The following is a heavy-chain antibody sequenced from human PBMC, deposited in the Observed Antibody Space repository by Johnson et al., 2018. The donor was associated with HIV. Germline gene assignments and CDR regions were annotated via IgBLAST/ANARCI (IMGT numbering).Heavy chain of an antibody. D-gene: IGHD2-21*01. V-gene: IGHV3-20*04. J-gene: IGHJ3*02. CDR3: ARDGGETIVVVIAGRPPEDHDAFDI. Sequence: VQLVESGGGVVQPGGSLRLSCAASGFSFDDYGMSWVSQAPGKGLEWVSGINWNSGSIGYADSVKGRFTISRDNAKNYLYLQMNSLRAEDTALYYCARDGGETIVVVIAGRPPEDHDAFDIWGQGTMVTVSS. CDR2: INWNSGSI. CDR1: GFSFDDYG.